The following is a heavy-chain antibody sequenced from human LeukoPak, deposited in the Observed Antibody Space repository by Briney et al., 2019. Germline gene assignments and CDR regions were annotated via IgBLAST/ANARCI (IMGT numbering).Heavy chain of an antibody. J-gene: IGHJ4*01. CDR1: GFTFSNYA. Sequence: GESLKISCAASGFTFSNYAIHWVRQAPGKGLDWVAVVSFDGSKKYYADSVKGRFTISRDNSKNTLYLQMNTLRPDDTAVYYCTRAKRGPFDYWGQGTLVTVSS. CDR2: VSFDGSKK. V-gene: IGHV3-30-3*01. CDR3: TRAKRGPFDY.